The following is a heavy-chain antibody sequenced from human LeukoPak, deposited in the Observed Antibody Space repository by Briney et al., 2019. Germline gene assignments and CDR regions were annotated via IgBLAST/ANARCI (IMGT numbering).Heavy chain of an antibody. J-gene: IGHJ4*02. CDR1: GYTFTSYY. CDR3: AINGDYGDYVTPWLAIY. D-gene: IGHD4-17*01. Sequence: ASVKVSCKASGYTFTSYYMHWVRQAPGQGLEWMGIINPSGGSTSYAQKLQGRVTMTTDTSTSTAYMELRSLRSDDTAVYYCAINGDYGDYVTPWLAIYWGQGTLVTVFS. V-gene: IGHV1-46*01. CDR2: INPSGGST.